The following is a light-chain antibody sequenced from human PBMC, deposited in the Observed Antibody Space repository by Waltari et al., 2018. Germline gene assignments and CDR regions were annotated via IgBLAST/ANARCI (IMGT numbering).Light chain of an antibody. V-gene: IGLV3-10*01. CDR3: YSTDSSGDVWL. Sequence: YQQKAGQVPVLLIYEDIKRHSGIPERFSASSSGTMATLTISGGQVEDEADYYCYSTDSSGDVWLFGGGTKLTVL. J-gene: IGLJ3*02. CDR2: EDI.